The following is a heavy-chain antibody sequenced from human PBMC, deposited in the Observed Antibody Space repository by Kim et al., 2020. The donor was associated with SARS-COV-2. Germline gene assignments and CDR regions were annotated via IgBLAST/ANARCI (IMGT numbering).Heavy chain of an antibody. J-gene: IGHJ4*02. CDR3: ARAWEFDY. CDR2: GSEK. V-gene: IGHV3-7*01. D-gene: IGHD1-26*01. Sequence: GSEKYYVDSVKGRFTISRDNAKNSLYLQMNSLRAEDTAVYYCARAWEFDYWGQGTLVTVSS.